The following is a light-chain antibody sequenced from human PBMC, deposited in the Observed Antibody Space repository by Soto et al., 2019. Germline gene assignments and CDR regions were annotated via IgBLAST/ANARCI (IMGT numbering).Light chain of an antibody. J-gene: IGKJ1*01. V-gene: IGKV3-20*01. CDR3: QQYGSSPLR. Sequence: EIVLTQSPGTLSLSPGERATLSCRASQSVSSNYLAWYQQKPGQAPRLLSYGASSRATGVLDRFSGSGSGTDFTLTISRLEPEDSAVYFCQQYGSSPLRFGQGTKVEIK. CDR1: QSVSSNY. CDR2: GAS.